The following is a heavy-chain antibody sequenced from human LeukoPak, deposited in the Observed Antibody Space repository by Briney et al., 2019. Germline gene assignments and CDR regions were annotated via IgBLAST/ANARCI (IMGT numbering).Heavy chain of an antibody. D-gene: IGHD6-19*01. V-gene: IGHV1-18*01. J-gene: IGHJ4*02. CDR3: ARSINSSGWYFGRAWTLVDY. CDR1: GYTFTSYG. Sequence: GASVKVSCKASGYTFTSYGISWVRQAPGQGLEWMGWISAYNGNTNYAQKLQGRVTMTTDTSTSTAYMELRSLRSDDTAVYYCARSINSSGWYFGRAWTLVDYWGQGTLVTVSS. CDR2: ISAYNGNT.